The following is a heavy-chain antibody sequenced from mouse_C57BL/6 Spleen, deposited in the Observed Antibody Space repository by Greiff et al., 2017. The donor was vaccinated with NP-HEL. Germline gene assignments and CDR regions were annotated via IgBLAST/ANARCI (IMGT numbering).Heavy chain of an antibody. D-gene: IGHD1-1*01. CDR1: GYAFSSYW. J-gene: IGHJ3*01. CDR3: ARSITTVRFAY. V-gene: IGHV1-80*01. Sequence: VQLQQSGAELVKPGASVKIYCKASGYAFSSYWMNWVKQRPGKGLEWIGQIYPGDGDTNYNGKFKGKATLTADKSSSTAYMQLSSLTSEDSAVYFCARSITTVRFAYWGQGTLVTVSA. CDR2: IYPGDGDT.